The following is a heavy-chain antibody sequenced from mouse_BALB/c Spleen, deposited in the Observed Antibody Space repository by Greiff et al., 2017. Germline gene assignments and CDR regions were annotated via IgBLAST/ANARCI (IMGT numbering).Heavy chain of an antibody. CDR1: GFNIKDYY. J-gene: IGHJ2*01. D-gene: IGHD1-1*01. Sequence: EAQLQQSGAELVRPGALVKLSCKASGFNIKDYYMHWVKQRPEQGLEWIGWIDPANGNTKYDPKFQGKATITADTSSNTAYLQLSSLTSEDTAVYYCASYYGSSRYYFDYWGQGTTLTVAS. CDR3: ASYYGSSRYYFDY. V-gene: IGHV14-1*02. CDR2: IDPANGNT.